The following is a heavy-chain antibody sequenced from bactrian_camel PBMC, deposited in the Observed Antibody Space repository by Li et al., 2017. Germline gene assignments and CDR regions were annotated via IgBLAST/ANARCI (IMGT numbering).Heavy chain of an antibody. D-gene: IGHD3*01. CDR2: IDSVFRT. V-gene: IGHV3S55*01. CDR1: GYTNTPYC. J-gene: IGHJ4*01. Sequence: HVQLVESGGDSVQAGGSLRLSCVASGYTNTPYCMAWFRQGPGKGREFVAVIDSVFRTAHAASVTGRFTISKDNAKNTLYLELNSLKPEDSDMYYCAACSNPFFGQGTQVTVS.